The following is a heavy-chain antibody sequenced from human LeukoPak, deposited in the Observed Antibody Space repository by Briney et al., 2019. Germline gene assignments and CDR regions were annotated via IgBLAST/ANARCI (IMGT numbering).Heavy chain of an antibody. V-gene: IGHV3-23*01. CDR3: AKSWQWLENFDY. CDR1: GFTFSSYA. Sequence: GGSLRLSCAASGFTFSSYAMSWVRQAPGKGLEWVSAISGSGGSTYYADSVKGWFTISRDNSKNTLYLQMNSLRAEDTAVYYCAKSWQWLENFDYWGQGTLVTVSS. D-gene: IGHD6-19*01. J-gene: IGHJ4*02. CDR2: ISGSGGST.